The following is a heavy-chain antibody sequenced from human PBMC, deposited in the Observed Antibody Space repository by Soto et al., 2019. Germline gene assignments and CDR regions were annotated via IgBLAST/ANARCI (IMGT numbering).Heavy chain of an antibody. J-gene: IGHJ6*02. D-gene: IGHD3-16*01. CDR1: GYIFTSYG. V-gene: IGHV1-18*01. CDR3: ARMGDVPYYYYGMHV. CDR2: INGYNGNT. Sequence: QVQLVQSGAEVKKPGASVKVSCKASGYIFTSYGVSWVRQAPGQGLEWLGWINGYNGNTNYGQNFQGRVTMTTDTPTSTAYMELRSLRSDDTAVYYCARMGDVPYYYYGMHVWGQGTTVIVSS.